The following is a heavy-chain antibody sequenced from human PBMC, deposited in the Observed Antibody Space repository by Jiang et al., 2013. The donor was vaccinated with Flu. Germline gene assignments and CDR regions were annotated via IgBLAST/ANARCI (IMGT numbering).Heavy chain of an antibody. CDR2: MNPNSGNT. CDR3: ARDAVGAYCGGDCYSYWYFDL. Sequence: GAEVKKPGASVKVSCKASGYTFTSYDINWVRQATGQGLEWMGWMNPNSGNTGYAQKFQGRVTMTRNTSISTAYMELSSLRSEDTAVYYCARDAVGAYCGGDCYSYWYFDLWGLAPWSLSPQ. V-gene: IGHV1-8*01. J-gene: IGHJ2*01. CDR1: GYTFTSYD. D-gene: IGHD2-21*02.